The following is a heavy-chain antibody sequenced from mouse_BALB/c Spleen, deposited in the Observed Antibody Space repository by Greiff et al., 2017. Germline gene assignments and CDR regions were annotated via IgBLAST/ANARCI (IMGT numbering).Heavy chain of an antibody. Sequence: EVKLVESGGGLVQPGGSRKLSCAASGFTFSSFGMHWVRQAPEKGLEWVAYISSGSSTIYYADTVKGRFTISRDNPKNTLFLQMTSLRSEDTAMYYCARSGVTTDAMDYWGQGTSVTVSS. CDR2: ISSGSSTI. CDR1: GFTFSSFG. J-gene: IGHJ4*01. D-gene: IGHD2-2*01. V-gene: IGHV5-17*02. CDR3: ARSGVTTDAMDY.